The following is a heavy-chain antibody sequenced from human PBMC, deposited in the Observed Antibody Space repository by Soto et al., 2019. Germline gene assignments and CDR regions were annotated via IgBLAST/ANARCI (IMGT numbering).Heavy chain of an antibody. V-gene: IGHV3-7*01. D-gene: IGHD3-16*01. CDR1: GFTFSDSW. CDR3: ASLGRHG. J-gene: IGHJ6*02. Sequence: GGSLRLSCTASGFTFSDSWMDWVRQAPGKGPEWVASIKEDGSEKNYVDSVKGRFTISRDNARNSLYLQMNSLRAEDTAVYFCASLGRHGWGQGTTVTVCS. CDR2: IKEDGSEK.